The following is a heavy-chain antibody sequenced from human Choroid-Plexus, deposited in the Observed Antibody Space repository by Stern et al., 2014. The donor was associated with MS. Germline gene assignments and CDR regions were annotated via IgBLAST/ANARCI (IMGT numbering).Heavy chain of an antibody. J-gene: IGHJ5*02. CDR3: AKDRQYLTYFFDH. V-gene: IGHV3-30*18. CDR2: VSYDGSNK. Sequence: DQLVESGGGVVQPGRPLRLSCVASGFTLGSCAMHWVRQAPGKGLEWVAGVSYDGSNKYYADPVKGRFTISRDNSQNTLYMQMSSLRPEDTAVYYCAKDRQYLTYFFDHWGQGSLVTVSS. CDR1: GFTLGSCA. D-gene: IGHD2/OR15-2a*01.